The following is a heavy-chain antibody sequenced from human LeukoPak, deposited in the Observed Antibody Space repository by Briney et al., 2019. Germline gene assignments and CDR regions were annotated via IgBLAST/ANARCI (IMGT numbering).Heavy chain of an antibody. D-gene: IGHD6-13*01. CDR3: ASHIAAAGPTRDYYYYGMDV. V-gene: IGHV1-69*04. J-gene: IGHJ6*02. CDR1: GGTFSSYA. Sequence: SVKVSCKASGGTFSSYAISRVRQAPGQGLEWMGRIIPIFGIANYAQKFQGRVTITADKSTSTAYMELSSLRSEDTAVYYCASHIAAAGPTRDYYYYGMDVWGPGTTVTVSS. CDR2: IIPIFGIA.